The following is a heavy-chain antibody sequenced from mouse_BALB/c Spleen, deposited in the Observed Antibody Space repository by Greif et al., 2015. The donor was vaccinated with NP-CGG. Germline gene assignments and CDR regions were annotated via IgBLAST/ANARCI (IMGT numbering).Heavy chain of an antibody. CDR3: NGIWFAY. CDR2: IDPENGDT. CDR1: GFNIKDYY. V-gene: IGHV14-4*02. Sequence: EVQLQQSGAELVRSGASVKLSCTASGFNIKDYYMHWVKQRPEQGLEWIGWIDPENGDTEYAPKFQGKATMTADTSSNTQSLQRSRLTSEETAVYYCNGIWFAYWGHRTLVSVSA. J-gene: IGHJ3*01.